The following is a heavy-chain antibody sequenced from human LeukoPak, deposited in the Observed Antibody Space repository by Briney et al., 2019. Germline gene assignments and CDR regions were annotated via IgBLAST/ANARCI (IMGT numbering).Heavy chain of an antibody. CDR3: ARGVNRPNYYYYGMDV. D-gene: IGHD4-11*01. J-gene: IGHJ6*02. Sequence: GGSLRLSCAASGFTFSSNSMSWVRQAPGKGLEWVAAIGNSGVTTYYADSVKGRFTISRDNAKNSLYLQMNSLRAEDTAVYYCARGVNRPNYYYYGMDVWGQGTTVTVSS. CDR1: GFTFSSNS. CDR2: IGNSGVTT. V-gene: IGHV3-11*01.